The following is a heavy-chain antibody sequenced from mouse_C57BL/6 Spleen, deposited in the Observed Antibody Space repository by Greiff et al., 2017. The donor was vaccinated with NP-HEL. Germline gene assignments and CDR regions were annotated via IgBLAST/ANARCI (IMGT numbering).Heavy chain of an antibody. J-gene: IGHJ3*01. CDR2: IYPGDGDT. D-gene: IGHD1-1*01. Sequence: QVQLQQSGPELVKPGASVKISCKASGYAFSSSWMNWVRQRPGKGLEWIGRIYPGDGDTNYNGKFKGKATLTADKSSSTAYMQLSRLTSEDSAVYFCARPFITTVVATKAWFAYWGQGTLVTVSA. V-gene: IGHV1-82*01. CDR1: GYAFSSSW. CDR3: ARPFITTVVATKAWFAY.